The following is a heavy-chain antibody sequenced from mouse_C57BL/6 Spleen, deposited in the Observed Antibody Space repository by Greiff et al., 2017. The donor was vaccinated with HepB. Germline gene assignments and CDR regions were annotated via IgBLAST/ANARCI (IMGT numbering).Heavy chain of an antibody. J-gene: IGHJ3*01. CDR2: IDPSDSYT. V-gene: IGHV1-50*01. CDR3: ARSYYSKGAWFAY. D-gene: IGHD2-5*01. Sequence: VQLQQPGAELVKPGASVKLSCKASGYTFTSYWMQWVKQRPVQRLEWIGEIDPSDSYTNYNQKFKGKATLTVDTSSSTAYMQLSSLTSEDSAVYYCARSYYSKGAWFAYWGQGTLVTVSA. CDR1: GYTFTSYW.